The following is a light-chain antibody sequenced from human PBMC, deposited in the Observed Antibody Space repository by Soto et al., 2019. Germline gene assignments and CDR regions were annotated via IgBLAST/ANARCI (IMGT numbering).Light chain of an antibody. CDR3: QQYNNWPPIT. Sequence: EIVMTQSPGTLSVSPGERATLSCRASENLNTNLAWYQQRPGQAPRLLIYGASTRATGVPARFTGSGSGTEFTLTISSLQSEDFAVYFCQQYNNWPPITFGQGTRLEIK. V-gene: IGKV3-15*01. J-gene: IGKJ5*01. CDR2: GAS. CDR1: ENLNTN.